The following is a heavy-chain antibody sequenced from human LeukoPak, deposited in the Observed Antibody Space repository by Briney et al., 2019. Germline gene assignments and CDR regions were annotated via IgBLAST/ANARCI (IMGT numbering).Heavy chain of an antibody. CDR2: ITWDGGST. CDR3: AKDLFSGSGSDY. V-gene: IGHV3-43D*03. D-gene: IGHD3-22*01. J-gene: IGHJ4*02. Sequence: GGSLRLSCAASGFTFDEYAMHWVRQAPGKGLEWVSVITWDGGSTYYADSVKGRFTISRDNSKYSLYLQMNSLRPEDTAHYYCAKDLFSGSGSDYWGQGTLVTVSS. CDR1: GFTFDEYA.